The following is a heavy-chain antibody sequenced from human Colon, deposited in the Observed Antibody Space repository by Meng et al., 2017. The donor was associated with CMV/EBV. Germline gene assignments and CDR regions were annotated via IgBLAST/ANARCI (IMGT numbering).Heavy chain of an antibody. Sequence: GESLKISCAASGFTFSNYWMNWVRQAPGEGLEWVANIKQDGSQKYYVDSVKGRFTISRDNARNSLYLQMNSLRADDTAVYYCARDRSDVYRYLDSWGPGTLVTVSS. V-gene: IGHV3-7*01. J-gene: IGHJ5*01. D-gene: IGHD5-24*01. CDR2: IKQDGSQK. CDR3: ARDRSDVYRYLDS. CDR1: GFTFSNYW.